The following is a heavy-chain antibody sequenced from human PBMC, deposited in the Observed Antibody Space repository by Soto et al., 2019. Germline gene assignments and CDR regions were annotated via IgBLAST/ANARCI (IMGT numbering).Heavy chain of an antibody. CDR2: ISAYNGNT. Sequence: QVPLVQSGAEVKKPGASVKVSCKASGYTFTSYGISWVRQAPGQGLEWMGWISAYNGNTNYAQKLQGRVTMTTDTSTSTAYMELRSLRSDDTAVYYCARDPRQQLVSFPLDYWGQGTLVTVSS. V-gene: IGHV1-18*01. D-gene: IGHD6-13*01. CDR1: GYTFTSYG. J-gene: IGHJ4*02. CDR3: ARDPRQQLVSFPLDY.